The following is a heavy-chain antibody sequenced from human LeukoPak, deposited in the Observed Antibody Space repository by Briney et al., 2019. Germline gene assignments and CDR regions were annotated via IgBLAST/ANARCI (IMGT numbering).Heavy chain of an antibody. CDR1: GYSFTSYW. CDR3: ARQRLGYCSSTSCYLLFDY. Sequence: PGESLKISCKGSGYSFTSYWIGWVRQMPGKGLEWMGIIYPGDSDTRYSPSFQGQATISADKSISTAYLQWSSLKASDTAMYYCARQRLGYCSSTSCYLLFDYWGQGTLVTVSS. V-gene: IGHV5-51*01. J-gene: IGHJ4*02. D-gene: IGHD2-2*01. CDR2: IYPGDSDT.